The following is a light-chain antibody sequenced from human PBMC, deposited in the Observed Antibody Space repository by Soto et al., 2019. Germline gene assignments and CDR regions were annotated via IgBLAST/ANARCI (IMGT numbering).Light chain of an antibody. CDR3: AAWDDSLNGRDWV. Sequence: QSVLTQPASASGTPGQRVTISCSGSSSNIGSNTVNWYQQLPGTAPKLLIYSNNQRPSGVPDRFSGSRSGTSASLAISGLQSGDEADYYCAAWDDSLNGRDWVFGGGTKVTVL. J-gene: IGLJ3*02. V-gene: IGLV1-44*01. CDR2: SNN. CDR1: SSNIGSNT.